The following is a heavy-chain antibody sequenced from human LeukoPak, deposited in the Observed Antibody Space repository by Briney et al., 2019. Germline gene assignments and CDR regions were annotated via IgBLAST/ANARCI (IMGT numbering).Heavy chain of an antibody. CDR3: AREAVAPRGFLSPSAFDI. CDR2: ISYDGSNK. CDR1: GCTFSSYS. Sequence: GGSLRLSCAASGCTFSSYSMHWVRQAPGKGLEWVAVISYDGSNKYYADSVKGRFTISRDNSKHTLYLQMNSLRAEDTPVYYCAREAVAPRGFLSPSAFDIWGQGTMVTVSP. V-gene: IGHV3-30*04. J-gene: IGHJ3*02. D-gene: IGHD3-3*01.